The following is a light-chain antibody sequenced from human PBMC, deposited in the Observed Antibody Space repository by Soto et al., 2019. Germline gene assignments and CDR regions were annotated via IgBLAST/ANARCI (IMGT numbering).Light chain of an antibody. V-gene: IGKV3-20*01. J-gene: IGKJ1*01. CDR2: GAS. CDR1: QSVRSNC. CDR3: QQYGSSPQT. Sequence: EIVLTQSPGTLSLSPGERATLSCRASQSVRSNCLAWYQQKPGQAPRLLIYGASSRATGIPDRFSGSGSGTDFSLTSSRLEPEDFAVYYCQQYGSSPQTFGQGTKVEIK.